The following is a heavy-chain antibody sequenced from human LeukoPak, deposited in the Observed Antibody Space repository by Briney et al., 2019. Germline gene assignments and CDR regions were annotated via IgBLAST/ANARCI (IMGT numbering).Heavy chain of an antibody. CDR2: ISSSSSTI. J-gene: IGHJ4*02. CDR1: GFTFSSYS. CDR3: ASGRYSSSWYHHFDY. V-gene: IGHV3-48*01. Sequence: PGGSLRLSCAASGFTFSSYSMNWVRQAPGKGLEWVSYISSSSSTIYYADSVKGRFTISRDNAKNSLYLQMNSLRAEDTAVYYCASGRYSSSWYHHFDYWGQGTLVTVSS. D-gene: IGHD6-13*01.